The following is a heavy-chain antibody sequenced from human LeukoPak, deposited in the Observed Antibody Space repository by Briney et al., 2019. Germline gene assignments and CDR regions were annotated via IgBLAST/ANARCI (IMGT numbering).Heavy chain of an antibody. Sequence: SETLSLTCTVSGDSVSSYYWNWIRQPPGKGLEYIGYIYYSGTTNYNPSLKSRVTISVDTSKNQFSLKLTSVTAADTAVYYCARDIGYGGIDYWGQGTLVTVSS. CDR3: ARDIGYGGIDY. CDR1: GDSVSSYY. D-gene: IGHD5-18*01. CDR2: IYYSGTT. J-gene: IGHJ4*02. V-gene: IGHV4-59*02.